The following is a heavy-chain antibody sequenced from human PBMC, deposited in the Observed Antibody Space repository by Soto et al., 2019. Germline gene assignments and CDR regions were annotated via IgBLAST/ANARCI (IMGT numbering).Heavy chain of an antibody. J-gene: IGHJ5*02. D-gene: IGHD2-2*03. Sequence: SETVSLTCAVYGGSFSGYYWSWIRQPPGKGLEWIGEINHSGSTNYNPSLKSRVTISVDTSKNQFSLKLSSVTAADTAVYYCARTTGYCSSTSCYGHWFDPWGQGTLVTVSS. CDR2: INHSGST. CDR1: GGSFSGYY. V-gene: IGHV4-34*01. CDR3: ARTTGYCSSTSCYGHWFDP.